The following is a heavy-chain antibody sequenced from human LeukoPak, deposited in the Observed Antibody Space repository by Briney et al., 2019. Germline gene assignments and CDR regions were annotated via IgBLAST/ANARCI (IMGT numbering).Heavy chain of an antibody. CDR1: GASISSYY. J-gene: IGHJ5*01. V-gene: IGHV4-4*07. CDR2: IFTSGST. CDR3: ARQMSGSSGFDS. Sequence: SETLSLTCTVSGASISSYYWSWIRQPAGKGLEWIGRIFTSGSTNYNPSLKSRVTISVDTSKNQFSLKLTSVNAADTAVYYCARQMSGSSGFDSWGQGTLVTVSS. D-gene: IGHD6-19*01.